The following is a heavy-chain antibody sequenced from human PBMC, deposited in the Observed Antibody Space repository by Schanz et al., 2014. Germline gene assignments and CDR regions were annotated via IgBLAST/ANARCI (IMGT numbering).Heavy chain of an antibody. CDR3: ARDLSSLIQGDV. V-gene: IGHV3-21*05. CDR2: ISSSGTSI. J-gene: IGHJ6*04. CDR1: GFTFNNFN. D-gene: IGHD2-2*01. Sequence: VQLVESGGGLVKPGGSLRLSCAASGFTFNNFNMNWVRQAPGKGLEWVSFISSSGTSIYYADSVKGRFTISRDNAKNLLYLQMNGLRAEDTAVYFCARDLSSLIQGDVWGKGTTVTVSS.